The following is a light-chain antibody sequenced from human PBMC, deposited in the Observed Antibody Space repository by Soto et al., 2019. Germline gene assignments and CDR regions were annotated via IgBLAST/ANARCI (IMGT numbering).Light chain of an antibody. CDR2: GAS. J-gene: IGKJ1*01. Sequence: EIVLTQSPGTLSLSPGERATLSCRASQSVSSSYLAWYQQQPGQAPRLLIYGASSRATGIPARFSGSGSGTDFTLTISRLDPEDVAVYYCQQYVSSLTFGQGTKVEIK. V-gene: IGKV3-20*01. CDR1: QSVSSSY. CDR3: QQYVSSLT.